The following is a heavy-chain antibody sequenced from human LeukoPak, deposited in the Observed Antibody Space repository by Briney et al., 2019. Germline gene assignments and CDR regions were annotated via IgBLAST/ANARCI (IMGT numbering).Heavy chain of an antibody. CDR2: IYTSGST. D-gene: IGHD1-26*01. J-gene: IGHJ4*02. CDR1: GGSISSYY. V-gene: IGHV4-4*08. CDR3: VRDRGEFSYSHDY. Sequence: SETLSLTCTVSGGSISSYYWSWIRQPPGKGLEWIGRIYTSGSTNYNPSLKSRVTISVDTSKNQFSLKLSSVTAADTAVYYCVRDRGEFSYSHDYWGQGTLVTVSS.